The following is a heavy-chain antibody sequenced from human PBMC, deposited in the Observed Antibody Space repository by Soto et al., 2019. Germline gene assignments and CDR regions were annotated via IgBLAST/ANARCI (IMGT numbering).Heavy chain of an antibody. CDR2: IWYDGSNK. J-gene: IGHJ4*02. CDR1: GFTFSSYG. V-gene: IGHV3-33*01. D-gene: IGHD6-13*01. CDR3: AREHQEAAAQTIDY. Sequence: GGSLRLSCAASGFTFSSYGMHWVRQAPGKGLEWVAVIWYDGSNKYYADSVKGRFTISRDNSKNTLYLQMNSLRAEDTAVYYCAREHQEAAAQTIDYWGQGTLVTVSS.